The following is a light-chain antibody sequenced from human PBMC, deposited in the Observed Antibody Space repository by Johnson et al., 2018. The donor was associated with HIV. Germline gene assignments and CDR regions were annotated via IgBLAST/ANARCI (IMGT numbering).Light chain of an antibody. V-gene: IGLV1-51*01. J-gene: IGLJ1*01. CDR1: SSNIGNNY. CDR3: GTWDSSLSAGV. CDR2: DNN. Sequence: QSVLTQPPSVSAAPGQKVTISCSGSSSNIGNNYVSWYQQLPGTAPKLLIYDNNKRPSGIPDRFSGSKSGTSATLGITGLQTGDEADYYFGTWDSSLSAGVFGTVTKVTVL.